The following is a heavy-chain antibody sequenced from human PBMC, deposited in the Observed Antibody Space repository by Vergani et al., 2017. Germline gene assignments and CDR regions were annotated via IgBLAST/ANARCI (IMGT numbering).Heavy chain of an antibody. D-gene: IGHD3-3*01. Sequence: VQLVESGGGVVQPGRSLRLSCAASGFTFSSYGMHWVRQAPGKGLEWVAVIWYDGSNKYYADSVKGRFTISRDNSKNTLYLQMNSLRAEDTAVYYCARDLAPTYYDFWSGYDAFDIWGQGTMVTVSS. CDR1: GFTFSSYG. V-gene: IGHV3-33*01. CDR3: ARDLAPTYYDFWSGYDAFDI. CDR2: IWYDGSNK. J-gene: IGHJ3*02.